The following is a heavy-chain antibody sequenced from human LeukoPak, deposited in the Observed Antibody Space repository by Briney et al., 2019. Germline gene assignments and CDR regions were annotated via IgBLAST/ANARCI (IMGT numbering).Heavy chain of an antibody. CDR2: IFSGGST. V-gene: IGHV3-66*01. J-gene: IGHJ3*02. CDR1: GFTVSNNY. D-gene: IGHD1-26*01. CDR3: ARGGSGSYFSAFDI. Sequence: GGSLRLSCAASGFTVSNNYMSWVRQAPGKGLEWVSVIFSGGSTYYADSVKGRFTISRDNSKNTMYLQMNSLRAEDTAVYYCARGGSGSYFSAFDIWGQGTMVTVSS.